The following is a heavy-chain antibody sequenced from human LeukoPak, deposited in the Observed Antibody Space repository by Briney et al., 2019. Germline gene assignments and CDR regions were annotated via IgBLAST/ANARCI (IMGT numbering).Heavy chain of an antibody. Sequence: GGSLRLSCAASGFTFTSHEMNWVRQAPGKGLEWVSYINGDGSTTYYADSVKGRFTISRDNAKNSLYLQVNSLRAEDTAVYYCARDDCSTTSCLDHWGQGTLVSVSS. D-gene: IGHD2-2*01. CDR1: GFTFTSHE. J-gene: IGHJ4*02. CDR3: ARDDCSTTSCLDH. V-gene: IGHV3-48*03. CDR2: INGDGSTT.